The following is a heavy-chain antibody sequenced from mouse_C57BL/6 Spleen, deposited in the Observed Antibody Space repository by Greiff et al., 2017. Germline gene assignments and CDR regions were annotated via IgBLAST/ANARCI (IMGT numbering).Heavy chain of an antibody. Sequence: QVQLQQSDAELVKPGASVKISCKVSGYTFTDHTIHWMKQRPEQGLEWIGYIYPRDGSTKYNEKFKGKATLTADKSSSTAYMQLNSLTSEDSAVYFCASGALPGSPSYWYFDVWGTGTTVTVSS. CDR3: ASGALPGSPSYWYFDV. CDR1: GYTFTDHT. J-gene: IGHJ1*03. CDR2: IYPRDGST. V-gene: IGHV1-78*01. D-gene: IGHD4-1*01.